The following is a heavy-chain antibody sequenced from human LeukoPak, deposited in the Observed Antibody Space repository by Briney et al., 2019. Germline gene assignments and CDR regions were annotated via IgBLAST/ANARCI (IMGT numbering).Heavy chain of an antibody. J-gene: IGHJ6*02. Sequence: GGSLRLSCEATGFTFSSYEMNWVRQAPGKGLEWISYISSGGMTIYYADSVRGRFTVSRDNTKNSLFLQMNSLRAEDTAVYFCARDDYDIVTGYYSMYSYGVDVWGQGTAVTVSS. CDR2: ISSGGMTI. V-gene: IGHV3-48*03. CDR1: GFTFSSYE. D-gene: IGHD3-9*01. CDR3: ARDDYDIVTGYYSMYSYGVDV.